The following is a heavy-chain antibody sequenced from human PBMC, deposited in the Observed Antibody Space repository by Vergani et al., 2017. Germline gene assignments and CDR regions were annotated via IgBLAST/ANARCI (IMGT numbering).Heavy chain of an antibody. V-gene: IGHV3-23*01. CDR2: ISGSGGST. CDR1: GFTFSSYA. CDR3: AKCYGSGFYYYYMDV. Sequence: EVQLLESGGGLVQPGGSLRLSCAASGFTFSSYAMSWVRQAPGKGLEWVSAISGSGGSTYYADSVKGRFTISRDNSKTTLYLQMNSLRAEDTAVYYCAKCYGSGFYYYYMDVWGKGTTVTVSS. J-gene: IGHJ6*03. D-gene: IGHD3-10*01.